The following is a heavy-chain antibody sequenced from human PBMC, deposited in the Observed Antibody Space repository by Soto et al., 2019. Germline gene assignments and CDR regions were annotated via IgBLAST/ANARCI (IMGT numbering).Heavy chain of an antibody. CDR1: GFTFSDHY. D-gene: IGHD1-7*01. Sequence: EVQLVESGGALVQPGGSLRLSCAVSGFTFSDHYMDWVRQAPGKVLEWVGRIRNIANSYTTDYAASVKGRFTISRDDSKNSLYLQMNSLKTEDTAMYYCARRITGTPPADGGSWGQGTLVTVSS. CDR2: IRNIANSYTT. J-gene: IGHJ5*02. CDR3: ARRITGTPPADGGS. V-gene: IGHV3-72*01.